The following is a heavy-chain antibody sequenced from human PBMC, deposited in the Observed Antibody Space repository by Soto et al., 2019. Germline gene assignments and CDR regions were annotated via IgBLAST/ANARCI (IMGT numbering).Heavy chain of an antibody. D-gene: IGHD6-19*01. CDR3: VRGGVAGHFDY. J-gene: IGHJ4*02. CDR1: GGSISSYY. V-gene: IGHV4-59*01. Sequence: SETLSLTCTVSGGSISSYYWSWIRQPPGKGLEWIGYIYYSGSTNYNPSLKSRVTISVDTSKNQFSLKLSSVTAADTAVYYCVRGGVAGHFDYWGQGTLVTVSS. CDR2: IYYSGST.